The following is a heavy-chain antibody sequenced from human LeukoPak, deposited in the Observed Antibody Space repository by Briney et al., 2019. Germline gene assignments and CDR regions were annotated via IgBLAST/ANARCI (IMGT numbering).Heavy chain of an antibody. CDR3: ARDRSRLRLFSLGY. V-gene: IGHV1-2*02. Sequence: ASVKASCKASGYTFTGYYMHWVRQAPGQGLEWMGWINPNSGGTNYAQKFQGRVTMTRDTSISTAYMELSRLRSDDTAVYYCARDRSRLRLFSLGYWGQGTLVTVSS. CDR1: GYTFTGYY. CDR2: INPNSGGT. J-gene: IGHJ4*02. D-gene: IGHD3-22*01.